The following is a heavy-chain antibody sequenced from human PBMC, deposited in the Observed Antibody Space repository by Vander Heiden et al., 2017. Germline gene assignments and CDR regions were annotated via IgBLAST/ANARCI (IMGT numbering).Heavy chain of an antibody. CDR1: GFPFGYYA. CDR3: TRTYYYDSSGYYPFDY. Sequence: EVQLVESGGGLVQPGRSLRLSCPASGFPFGYYALSWVRQAPGKGLEWVGFIRSKAYGGTTEYAASVKGRFTISRDDSKSIAYLQMNSLKTEDTAVYYCTRTYYYDSSGYYPFDYWGQGTLVTVSS. CDR2: IRSKAYGGTT. V-gene: IGHV3-49*04. D-gene: IGHD3-22*01. J-gene: IGHJ4*02.